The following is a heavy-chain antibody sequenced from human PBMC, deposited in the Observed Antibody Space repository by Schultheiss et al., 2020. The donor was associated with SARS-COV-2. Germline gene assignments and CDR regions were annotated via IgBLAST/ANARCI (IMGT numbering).Heavy chain of an antibody. D-gene: IGHD6-19*01. CDR2: IYYSGST. CDR3: ARTVSSGWSNYFDY. V-gene: IGHV4-39*07. Sequence: SETLSLTCTVSGGSISSSSYYWGWIRQPPGKGLEWIGSIYYSGSTNYNPSLKSRVTISVDTSKNQFSLKLSSVTAADTAVYYCARTVSSGWSNYFDYWGQGALVTVSS. CDR1: GGSISSSSYY. J-gene: IGHJ4*02.